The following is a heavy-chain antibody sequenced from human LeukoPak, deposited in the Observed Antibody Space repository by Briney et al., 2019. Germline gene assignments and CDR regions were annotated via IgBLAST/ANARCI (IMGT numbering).Heavy chain of an antibody. J-gene: IGHJ3*02. CDR2: INSDGSSI. Sequence: GGSLRLSCAASGFTFSSYWMHWVRQAPGKGLVWVSRINSDGSSISYADSVKGRFTISRDNAKNTLYLQLNSLRAEDTAVYYCASSLAAIGTFDIWGQGTKVTVSS. CDR3: ASSLAAIGTFDI. V-gene: IGHV3-74*01. D-gene: IGHD6-13*01. CDR1: GFTFSSYW.